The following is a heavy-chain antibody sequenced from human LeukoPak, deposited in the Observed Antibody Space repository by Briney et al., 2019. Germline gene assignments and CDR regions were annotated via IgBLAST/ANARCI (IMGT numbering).Heavy chain of an antibody. V-gene: IGHV4-59*01. CDR1: GASISTSY. Sequence: SETLSLTCTVSGASISTSYWYWIRQPPGKGLEWIGYIHYSGDINCNPSLKSRVTISAYTSKNQLSLKLSSVTAADTAVYYCARVGCSGGSCYPDYWGQGTLVTVS. D-gene: IGHD2-15*01. CDR3: ARVGCSGGSCYPDY. J-gene: IGHJ4*02. CDR2: IHYSGDI.